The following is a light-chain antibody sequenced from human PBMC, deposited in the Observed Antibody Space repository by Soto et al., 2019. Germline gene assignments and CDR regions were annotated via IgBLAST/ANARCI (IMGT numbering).Light chain of an antibody. Sequence: DIVMTQSPLSLPVTPGEPASISCRSSQSLLHSNGYNYLDWYLQKPGQSLQLLIYLGSNRASGVPDRFSGSGSGTDSTLTISRMEAADVGVYYCMLALKTPCTFGQGTKVETK. CDR1: QSLLHSNGYNY. V-gene: IGKV2-28*01. CDR2: LGS. CDR3: MLALKTPCT. J-gene: IGKJ1*01.